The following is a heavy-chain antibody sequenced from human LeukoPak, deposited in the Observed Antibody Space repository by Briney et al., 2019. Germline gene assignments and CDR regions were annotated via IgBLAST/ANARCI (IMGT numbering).Heavy chain of an antibody. J-gene: IGHJ4*02. CDR2: ISGSGVSGSGGSA. D-gene: IGHD4-17*01. V-gene: IGHV3-23*01. CDR1: EFTFSSYA. CDR3: AKFVTNAVDY. Sequence: GSLRLSCVAYEFTFSSYAMSWVRQAPGKGVEWVSGISGSGVSGSGGSANYADSVKGRFTISRDNSKNTLYLQMNSLRVEDTAVYYCAKFVTNAVDYWGQGTLVAVYS.